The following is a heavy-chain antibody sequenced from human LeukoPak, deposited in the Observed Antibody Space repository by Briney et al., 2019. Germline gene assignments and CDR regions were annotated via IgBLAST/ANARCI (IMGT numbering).Heavy chain of an antibody. D-gene: IGHD2-2*01. J-gene: IGHJ6*03. CDR3: ARVRSTNYYYYYYMDV. CDR2: IYYSGST. CDR1: GGSISSYY. Sequence: SETLSLTCTVSGGSISSYYWSWIRQHPGKGLEWIGYIYYSGSTYYNPSLKSRVTISVDTSKNQFSLKLSSVTAADTAVYYCARVRSTNYYYYYYMDVWGKGTTVTVSS. V-gene: IGHV4-59*06.